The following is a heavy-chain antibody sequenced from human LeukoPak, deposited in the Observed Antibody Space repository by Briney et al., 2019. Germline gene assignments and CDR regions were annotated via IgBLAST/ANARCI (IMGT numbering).Heavy chain of an antibody. CDR1: GYTFTSYG. CDR2: ISAYNNGYT. D-gene: IGHD3-22*01. J-gene: IGHJ3*02. CDR3: ARDGHSSGYYQTDAFHI. V-gene: IGHV1-18*01. Sequence: ASVKVSCKASGYTFTSYGISWVRQAPGQGLEWMGWISAYNNGYTNHTQKLQGRLTMTTDTSTSTAYMELRSLRSNDTAVYYCARDGHSSGYYQTDAFHIWGQGTMVTVSS.